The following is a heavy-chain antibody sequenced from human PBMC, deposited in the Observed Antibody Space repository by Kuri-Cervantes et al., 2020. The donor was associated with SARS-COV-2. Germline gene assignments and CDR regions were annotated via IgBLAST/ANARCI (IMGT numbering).Heavy chain of an antibody. Sequence: GGSLRLSCAASGFTFSSYGMHWVRQAPGKGLEWVAFIRYDGSNKYYADSVKGRFTISRDNSKNTLYLQMNSLRADDMAVYYCARELMPYGGNSIDSWGQGTLVTVSS. CDR1: GFTFSSYG. J-gene: IGHJ4*02. V-gene: IGHV3-30*02. CDR2: IRYDGSNK. CDR3: ARELMPYGGNSIDS. D-gene: IGHD4-23*01.